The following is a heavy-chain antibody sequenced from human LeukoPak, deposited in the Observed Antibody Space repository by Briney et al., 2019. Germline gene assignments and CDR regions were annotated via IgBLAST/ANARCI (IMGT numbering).Heavy chain of an antibody. V-gene: IGHV3-21*01. D-gene: IGHD2-8*01. Sequence: GGSLRLSCAASGFSFSSYSMNWVRQAPGKGLEWVSSISSSSSFIYYADSVKGRFTISRDNAKNSLYLQMNSLNAEDTAVYYCAREVTKAFDIWGQGTMVTVSS. CDR2: ISSSSSFI. J-gene: IGHJ3*02. CDR3: AREVTKAFDI. CDR1: GFSFSSYS.